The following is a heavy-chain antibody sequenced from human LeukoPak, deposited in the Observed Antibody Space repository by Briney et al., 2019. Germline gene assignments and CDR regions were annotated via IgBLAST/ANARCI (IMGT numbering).Heavy chain of an antibody. CDR1: GFTFSSYG. CDR3: AKDSSAYGDYWTGQYYMDV. V-gene: IGHV3-30*02. D-gene: IGHD4-17*01. CDR2: IRYDGSNK. Sequence: GGSLRLSCAASGFTFSSYGMHWVRQAPGKGLGWVAFIRYDGSNKYYADSVKGRFTISRDNSKNTLYLQMNSLRAEDTAVHYCAKDSSAYGDYWTGQYYMDVWGKGTTVTISS. J-gene: IGHJ6*03.